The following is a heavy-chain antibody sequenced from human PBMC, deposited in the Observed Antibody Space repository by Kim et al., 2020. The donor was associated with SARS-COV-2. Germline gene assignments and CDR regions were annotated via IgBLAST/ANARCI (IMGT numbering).Heavy chain of an antibody. D-gene: IGHD4-17*01. CDR2: IYYSGST. Sequence: SETLSLTCTVSGGSISSSSYYWGWIRQPPGKGLEWIGSIYYSGSTYYNPSLKSRVTISVDTSKNQFSLKLSSVTAADTAVYYCARQRWGYGDYVARGFLFDYWGQGTLVTVSP. J-gene: IGHJ4*02. V-gene: IGHV4-39*01. CDR3: ARQRWGYGDYVARGFLFDY. CDR1: GGSISSSSYY.